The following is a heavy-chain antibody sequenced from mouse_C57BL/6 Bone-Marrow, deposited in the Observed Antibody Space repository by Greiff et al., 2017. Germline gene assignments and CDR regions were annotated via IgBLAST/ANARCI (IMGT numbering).Heavy chain of an antibody. Sequence: QVQLQQPGAELVKPGASVKLSCKASGYTFTSYWMHWVKQRPGQGLEWIGMIHPNSGSTNYNEKFKSKATLTVDKSSSTAYMQLSSLTSEDSAVDYCARRDYGSSWYFDVWGTGTTVTVSS. CDR2: IHPNSGST. V-gene: IGHV1-64*01. J-gene: IGHJ1*03. CDR1: GYTFTSYW. CDR3: ARRDYGSSWYFDV. D-gene: IGHD1-1*01.